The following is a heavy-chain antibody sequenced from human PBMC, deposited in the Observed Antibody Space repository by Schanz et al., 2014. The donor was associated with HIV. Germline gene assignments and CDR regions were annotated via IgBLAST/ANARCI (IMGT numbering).Heavy chain of an antibody. CDR2: ISTGSSYI. CDR3: ARSSDYYYGMDA. J-gene: IGHJ6*02. V-gene: IGHV3-21*01. Sequence: VQLVESGGGVVQPGRSLRLSCAASGFTFRSYGMHWVRQAPGKGLAWVSSISTGSSYIYYADSVKGRFTISRDNAKNSLYLQMNSLRAEDTAVYYCARSSDYYYGMDAWGQGTTVTVSS. CDR1: GFTFRSYG.